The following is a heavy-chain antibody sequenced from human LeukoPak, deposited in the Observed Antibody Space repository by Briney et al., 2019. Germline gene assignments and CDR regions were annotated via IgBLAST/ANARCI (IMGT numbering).Heavy chain of an antibody. CDR1: GFTFSSYE. CDR3: ARGTPLDS. V-gene: IGHV3-48*03. CDR2: MSSAGSAI. Sequence: PGGSLRLSCAASGFTFSSYEMNWVRQAPGKELEWVSYMSSAGSAIYYADSVKGRFTISRDNAKNSLFLQMNSLRAEDTAVYYCARGTPLDSWGQGTLVTVSS. J-gene: IGHJ5*01.